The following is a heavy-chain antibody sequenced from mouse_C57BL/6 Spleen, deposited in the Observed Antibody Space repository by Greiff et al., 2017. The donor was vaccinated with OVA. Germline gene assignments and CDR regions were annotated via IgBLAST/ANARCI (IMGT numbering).Heavy chain of an antibody. CDR3: ARRPTTVHAMDY. CDR1: GYTFTSYW. Sequence: QVQLQQPGAELVMPGASVKLSCKASGYTFTSYWMHWVKQRPGQGLEWIGEIDPSDSYTNYNQKFKGKSTLTVDKSSSTAYMQLSSLTSEDSAVYYCARRPTTVHAMDYWGQGTSVTVSS. J-gene: IGHJ4*01. D-gene: IGHD1-1*01. CDR2: IDPSDSYT. V-gene: IGHV1-69*01.